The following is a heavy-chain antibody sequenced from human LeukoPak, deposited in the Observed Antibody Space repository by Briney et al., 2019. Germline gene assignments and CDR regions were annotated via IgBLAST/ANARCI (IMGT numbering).Heavy chain of an antibody. V-gene: IGHV1-69*01. CDR2: IIPIFGTA. CDR1: GGTFSSYA. J-gene: IGHJ5*02. D-gene: IGHD4-23*01. Sequence: SVRVSCKASGGTFSSYAISWVRQAPGQGLEWMGGIIPIFGTANYAQKFQGRVTITADESTSTAYMELSSLRSEDTAVYYCARGRGGTSWFDPWGQGTLVTVSS. CDR3: ARGRGGTSWFDP.